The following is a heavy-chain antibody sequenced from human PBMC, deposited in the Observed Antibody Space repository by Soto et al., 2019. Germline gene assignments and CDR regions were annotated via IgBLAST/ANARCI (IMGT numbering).Heavy chain of an antibody. J-gene: IGHJ4*02. CDR2: MYSGGST. Sequence: GGSLRLSCAASGFSVSSNYMSWVRQAPGRGLEWVSVMYSGGSTSYADSVKGRFTISRDNSKNTLYLQMNSLRADDTAVYYCARGGTMALDYWGQGTLVTVSS. V-gene: IGHV3-66*01. CDR3: ARGGTMALDY. CDR1: GFSVSSNY. D-gene: IGHD3-10*01.